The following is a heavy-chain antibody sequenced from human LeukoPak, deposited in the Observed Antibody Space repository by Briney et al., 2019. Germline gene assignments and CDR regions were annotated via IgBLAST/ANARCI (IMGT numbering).Heavy chain of an antibody. V-gene: IGHV3-23*01. D-gene: IGHD3-3*01. CDR2: ISGSGGSK. Sequence: GGSLRLSCAASGLTFSSYAMSWVRQAPGKGLEWVSAISGSGGSKYYADSVKGRFTISRDNSKNTLYLQMNSLRAEDTAVYYCAKDHLDFWSGYSPSDYWGQGTLVTVCS. CDR1: GLTFSSYA. CDR3: AKDHLDFWSGYSPSDY. J-gene: IGHJ4*02.